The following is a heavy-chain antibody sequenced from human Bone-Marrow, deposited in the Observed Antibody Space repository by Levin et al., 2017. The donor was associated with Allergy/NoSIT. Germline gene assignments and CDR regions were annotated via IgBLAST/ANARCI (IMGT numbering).Heavy chain of an antibody. D-gene: IGHD1-20*01. Sequence: SETLSLTCTVSGDSISSYYWNWIRQPPGKGLEWIGYIYYSGSTRYNPSLKSRITISIDTSKNQFSLELGSVTAADTAVYYCARGITGRAITYYYGMDVWGQGTMVTVSS. V-gene: IGHV4-59*01. J-gene: IGHJ6*02. CDR1: GDSISSYY. CDR2: IYYSGST. CDR3: ARGITGRAITYYYGMDV.